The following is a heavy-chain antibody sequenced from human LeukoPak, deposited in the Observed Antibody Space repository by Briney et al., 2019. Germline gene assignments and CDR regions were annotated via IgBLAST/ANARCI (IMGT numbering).Heavy chain of an antibody. CDR1: GGSISSRNW. Sequence: SETLSLTCTVSGGSISSRNWWSWVRQPPGKGLEWIGEMYHSGSINYNPSLKSRVTISVDISKNQFSLKLNSVTAADTAVYYCARDQLYYDSSGYYKEGFDYWGQGTLVTVSS. V-gene: IGHV4-4*02. CDR2: MYHSGSI. J-gene: IGHJ4*02. CDR3: ARDQLYYDSSGYYKEGFDY. D-gene: IGHD3-22*01.